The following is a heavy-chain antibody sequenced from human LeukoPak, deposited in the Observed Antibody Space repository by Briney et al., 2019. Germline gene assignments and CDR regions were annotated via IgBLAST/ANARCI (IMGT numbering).Heavy chain of an antibody. CDR2: ISSSGSTI. V-gene: IGHV3-48*03. CDR3: ARVLYCSGGSCSHYFDY. D-gene: IGHD2-15*01. Sequence: GGSLRLSCAASGFTFSSYEMNWVRQAPGKGLEWVSYISSSGSTIYYADSVKGRFTISRDNAKNSLYLQMNSLRAEDTAAYYCARVLYCSGGSCSHYFDYWGQGTLVTVSS. CDR1: GFTFSSYE. J-gene: IGHJ4*02.